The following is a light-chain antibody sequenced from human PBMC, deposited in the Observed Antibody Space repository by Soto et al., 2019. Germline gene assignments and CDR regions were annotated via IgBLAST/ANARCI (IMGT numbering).Light chain of an antibody. CDR1: QGIRND. V-gene: IGKV1-17*01. CDR3: QQYNSYWT. Sequence: DIHMTQSPSSLSASVGYMFTITCRASQGIRNDLAWFKQKPGKAPKRLIYAASNLQSGVPSRLSGSGSGTEFTLTISSMKPDDFATYYCQQYNSYWTFGQGTKVDI. J-gene: IGKJ1*01. CDR2: AAS.